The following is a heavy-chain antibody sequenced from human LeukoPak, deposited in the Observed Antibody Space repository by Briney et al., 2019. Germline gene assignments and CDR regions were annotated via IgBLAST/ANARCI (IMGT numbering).Heavy chain of an antibody. Sequence: PGGSLRLSCAASGFTFSSYAMHWVRQAPGKGLEWVAVISYDGSNKYYADSVKGRFTISRDNSKNTLYLQMNSLRAEDTAVYYCAKDAGYGGSYFDYWGQGTLVTVSS. D-gene: IGHD5-12*01. V-gene: IGHV3-30*04. CDR2: ISYDGSNK. CDR1: GFTFSSYA. J-gene: IGHJ4*02. CDR3: AKDAGYGGSYFDY.